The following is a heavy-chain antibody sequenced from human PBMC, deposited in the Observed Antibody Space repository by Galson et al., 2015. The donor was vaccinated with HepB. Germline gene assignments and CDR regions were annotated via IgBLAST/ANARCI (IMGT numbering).Heavy chain of an antibody. CDR3: ARDLSDYYGSGSYYN. CDR1: GFTVSSNY. V-gene: IGHV3-66*02. Sequence: SLRLSCAASGFTVSSNYMSWVRQAPGKGLEWVSVIYSGGSTYYADSVKGRFTISRDNSKNTLYLQMNSLRAEDTAVYYCARDLSDYYGSGSYYNWGQGTLVTVSS. J-gene: IGHJ4*02. CDR2: IYSGGST. D-gene: IGHD3-10*01.